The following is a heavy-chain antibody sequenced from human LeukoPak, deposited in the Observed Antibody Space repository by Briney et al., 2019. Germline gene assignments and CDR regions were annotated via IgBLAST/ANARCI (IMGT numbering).Heavy chain of an antibody. CDR1: GFRFSDYW. CDR2: IKQDGSET. J-gene: IGHJ4*02. V-gene: IGHV3-7*01. D-gene: IGHD2-8*01. Sequence: PGGSLRLSCAASGFRFSDYWMTWVRQAPGQGLEWVANIKQDGSETSYVDSVKGRFTVSRDDAKNSLYLQMSSLGADDTAVYYCAKDGGYCTNGVCYNPGIAYYFDYWGQGTLVTVSS. CDR3: AKDGGYCTNGVCYNPGIAYYFDY.